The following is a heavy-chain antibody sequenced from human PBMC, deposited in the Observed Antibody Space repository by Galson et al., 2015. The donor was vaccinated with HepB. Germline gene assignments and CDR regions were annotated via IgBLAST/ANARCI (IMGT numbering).Heavy chain of an antibody. J-gene: IGHJ6*02. Sequence: SVKVSCKASGYTFTSYYMHWVRQAPGQGLEWMGIINPSGGSTSYAQKFQGRVTMTRDTSTSTVYMELSSLRSEDTAVYYCARDQGGDTIFGVVIHYYYGMDVWGQGTTVTVSS. CDR3: ARDQGGDTIFGVVIHYYYGMDV. CDR2: INPSGGST. V-gene: IGHV1-46*01. CDR1: GYTFTSYY. D-gene: IGHD3-3*01.